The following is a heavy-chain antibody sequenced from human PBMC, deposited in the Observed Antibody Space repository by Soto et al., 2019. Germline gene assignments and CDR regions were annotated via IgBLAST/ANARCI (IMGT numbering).Heavy chain of an antibody. CDR3: ARPPGYISDWYYFDL. Sequence: QVQLVQSGADVKKPGASVKVSCEASGYSFIDYYTHWVRQAPGQGFEWMGRISPKSGGTNYAQKFEGRVTLTWDTSLNTAYMELSSLKSDDTAVYYCARPPGYISDWYYFDLWGQGTRVTVSS. CDR1: GYSFIDYY. CDR2: ISPKSGGT. D-gene: IGHD3-9*01. J-gene: IGHJ4*02. V-gene: IGHV1-2*02.